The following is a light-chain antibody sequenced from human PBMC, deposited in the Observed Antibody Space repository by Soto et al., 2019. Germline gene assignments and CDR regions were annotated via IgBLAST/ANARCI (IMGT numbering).Light chain of an antibody. Sequence: DIQMTQSPSSLSASVGDRVTISCRASQDISIYLAWYQQKPGKAPNLLIYAASTLQSGVPSRFSGRGSGTDFTLTITSLQPEDVATYYCKRYNGAPFTFGPGTKVDIK. CDR1: QDISIY. CDR3: KRYNGAPFT. CDR2: AAS. J-gene: IGKJ3*01. V-gene: IGKV1-27*01.